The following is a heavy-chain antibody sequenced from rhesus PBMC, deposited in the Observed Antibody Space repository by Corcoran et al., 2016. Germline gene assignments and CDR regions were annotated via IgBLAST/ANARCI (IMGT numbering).Heavy chain of an antibody. V-gene: IGHV4-147*01. CDR2: IYGSSGST. D-gene: IGHD7-45*01. J-gene: IGHJ4*01. Sequence: QVPLQESGPALVKPSETLSLTCAVYGGSIRSNYWSWIRQPPGKGLGGLGRIYGSSGSTSYNPSLTSRVNISKDTSKNHFSLKLSSVTAADTAVYYCARGVGNDYWGQGVLVTVSS. CDR3: ARGVGNDY. CDR1: GGSIRSNY.